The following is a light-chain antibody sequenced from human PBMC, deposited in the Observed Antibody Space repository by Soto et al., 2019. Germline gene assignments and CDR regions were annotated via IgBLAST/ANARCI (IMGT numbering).Light chain of an antibody. CDR1: QSVSSSY. CDR2: GAS. CDR3: QQYGRT. V-gene: IGKV3-20*01. J-gene: IGKJ1*01. Sequence: EIVLTQSPGTLSLSPGERATLSCRASQSVSSSYLAWYQQKPGQAPRLLIYGASSRATGIPARFSGSGSGTDFTLTISRLEPKDFAVYYCQQYGRTFGQRTKVEIK.